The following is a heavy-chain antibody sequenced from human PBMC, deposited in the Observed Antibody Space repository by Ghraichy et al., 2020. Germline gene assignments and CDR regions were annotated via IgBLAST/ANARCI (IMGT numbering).Heavy chain of an antibody. J-gene: IGHJ6*02. V-gene: IGHV4-38-2*02. D-gene: IGHD3-22*01. Sequence: SETLSLTCTVSGYSISSAYYWGWIRQPPVKGLEWIGSIYHSGSTYYNPSLKSRVTISVDTSKTQFSLKLSSVTAADTAVYYCAREDDSSGYYYGMDVWGQGTTVTVSS. CDR1: GYSISSAYY. CDR3: AREDDSSGYYYGMDV. CDR2: IYHSGST.